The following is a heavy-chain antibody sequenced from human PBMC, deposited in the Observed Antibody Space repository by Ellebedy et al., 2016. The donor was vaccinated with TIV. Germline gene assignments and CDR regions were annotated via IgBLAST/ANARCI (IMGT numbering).Heavy chain of an antibody. Sequence: ASVKVSXXASGYTFTTYGVSWVRQAPGQGLEWMGWISGYNGHTNYAQKLQGRVTVTTDTSTATAYMELRSLRSDDTAVYYCARTGIDHYFRYMDVWGKGTTVTVSS. CDR3: ARTGIDHYFRYMDV. J-gene: IGHJ6*03. CDR2: ISGYNGHT. D-gene: IGHD1-14*01. V-gene: IGHV1-18*01. CDR1: GYTFTTYG.